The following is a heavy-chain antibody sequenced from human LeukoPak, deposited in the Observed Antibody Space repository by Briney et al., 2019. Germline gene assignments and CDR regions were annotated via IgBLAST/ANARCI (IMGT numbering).Heavy chain of an antibody. V-gene: IGHV4-61*09. CDR3: GRGTYCGDTRCHGYYYLDV. J-gene: IGHJ6*03. CDR1: GGSISSGNYY. Sequence: SETLSLTCTVSGGSISSGNYYWTWIPQPAGKGLEWIGHIYSGGSTNFHPSLKSRVTISVDTSKTHLFLKLTSVTAADTAVYYCGRGTYCGDTRCHGYYYLDVWGKGTTVTVSS. CDR2: IYSGGST. D-gene: IGHD2-2*01.